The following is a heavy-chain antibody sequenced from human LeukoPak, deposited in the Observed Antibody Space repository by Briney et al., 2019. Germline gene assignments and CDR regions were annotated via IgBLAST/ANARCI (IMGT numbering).Heavy chain of an antibody. D-gene: IGHD2-21*01. CDR2: INSDGSST. CDR3: ARVSDVADAFDI. CDR1: GFTFSSYW. V-gene: IGHV3-74*01. J-gene: IGHJ3*02. Sequence: DPGGSLRLSCAASGFTFSSYWMHWVRQAPGKGLVWVSRINSDGSSTSYADSVKGRFTISRDNAKNTLYLQMNSLRAEDTAVYYCARVSDVADAFDIWGQGTMVTVSS.